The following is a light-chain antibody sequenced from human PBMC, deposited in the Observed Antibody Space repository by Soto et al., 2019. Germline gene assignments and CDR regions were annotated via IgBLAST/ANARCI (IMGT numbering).Light chain of an antibody. CDR1: QSISSSY. CDR2: DAS. J-gene: IGKJ5*01. V-gene: IGKV3-11*01. Sequence: EIVLTHSPGTLSLSPWERATLSCRASQSISSSYLAWYQQKPGQAPRLLIYDASNRATGIPARFSGSGSGTDFTLTISSLEPEDFAVYYCQQRSNWPTMGQGTRLEIK. CDR3: QQRSNWPT.